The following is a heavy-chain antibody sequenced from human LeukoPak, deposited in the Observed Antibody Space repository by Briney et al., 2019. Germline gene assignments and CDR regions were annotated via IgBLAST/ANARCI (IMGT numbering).Heavy chain of an antibody. V-gene: IGHV4-31*03. CDR2: IYYSGNT. D-gene: IGHD4-11*01. CDR1: GGSISGGGYY. CDR3: ARGQDDYSSFYTWFDP. Sequence: PSETLSLTCTVSGGSISGGGYYWSWIRQHPGKGLEWIGYIYYSGNTYYSPSLKSRLTISIDTPKNQFSLKLSSVTAADTAVYYCARGQDDYSSFYTWFDPWGQGTLVTVSS. J-gene: IGHJ5*02.